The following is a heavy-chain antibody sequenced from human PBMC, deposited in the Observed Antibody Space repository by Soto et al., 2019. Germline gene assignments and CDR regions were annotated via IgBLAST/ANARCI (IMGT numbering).Heavy chain of an antibody. J-gene: IGHJ6*02. V-gene: IGHV1-8*01. D-gene: IGHD6-19*01. CDR1: GYTFTSYD. Sequence: QVQLVQSGAEVKKPGASVKVSCKASGYTFTSYDINWVRQATGQGLEWMGWMNPNSGNTGYAQKFKGRVTMTRNTSISTADMELSSLRSEDTAVYYCARAVASTDGYYGMDVWGQGTTVTVSS. CDR3: ARAVASTDGYYGMDV. CDR2: MNPNSGNT.